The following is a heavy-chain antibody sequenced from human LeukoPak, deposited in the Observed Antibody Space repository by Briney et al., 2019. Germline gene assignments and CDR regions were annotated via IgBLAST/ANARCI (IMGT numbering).Heavy chain of an antibody. J-gene: IGHJ4*02. D-gene: IGHD6-19*01. Sequence: ASVKVSCKASGDTFTRSGISWVRQAPGQGLEWMGWISVHNGNTNYAQRFHGRLTMTTDTGTITAYMELRSLRFDDTAVYYCARDPEYGSGGGWGQGTLVTVSS. V-gene: IGHV1-18*01. CDR3: ARDPEYGSGGG. CDR2: ISVHNGNT. CDR1: GDTFTRSG.